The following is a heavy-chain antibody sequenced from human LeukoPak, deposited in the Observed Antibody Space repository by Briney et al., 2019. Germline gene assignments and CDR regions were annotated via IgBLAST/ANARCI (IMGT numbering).Heavy chain of an antibody. CDR3: AKHTDSSGYYYDY. Sequence: GGSLRLSCAASGFTFSSYAMSWVRQAPGKGLEWVSAISGSGGSTYYAGSVAGRFTTSRDNSKNTLYLQMNSLRAEDTAVYYCAKHTDSSGYYYDYWGQGTLVTVSS. CDR1: GFTFSSYA. J-gene: IGHJ4*02. D-gene: IGHD3-22*01. V-gene: IGHV3-23*01. CDR2: ISGSGGST.